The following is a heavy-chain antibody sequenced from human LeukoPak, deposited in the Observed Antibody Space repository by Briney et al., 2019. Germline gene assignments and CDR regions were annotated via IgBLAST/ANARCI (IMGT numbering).Heavy chain of an antibody. V-gene: IGHV1-46*01. CDR1: GYTFTSYY. Sequence: GASVKVSCKASGYTFTSYYMHWVRQAPGQGLEWMGIINPSGGSTSYAQKFQGRVTMTRDTSTSTVYMELSSLRSEDTAVYYCARANYDFWSGYYLYYYMDVWGKGTTVTVSS. CDR2: INPSGGST. J-gene: IGHJ6*03. D-gene: IGHD3-3*01. CDR3: ARANYDFWSGYYLYYYMDV.